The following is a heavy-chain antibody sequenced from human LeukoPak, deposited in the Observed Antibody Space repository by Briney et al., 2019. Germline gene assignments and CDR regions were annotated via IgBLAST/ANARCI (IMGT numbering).Heavy chain of an antibody. J-gene: IGHJ5*02. D-gene: IGHD2-2*01. Sequence: ASVKVSCKASVYTFTNYGISWVRQAPGQGLEWMGWISGYNGDTYYLQKLQDRVTMTTDTSTSTAYMELRGLRSDDTAVYYCARDLCSTTSCMFDPWGQGTLVTVSS. V-gene: IGHV1-18*01. CDR2: ISGYNGDT. CDR3: ARDLCSTTSCMFDP. CDR1: VYTFTNYG.